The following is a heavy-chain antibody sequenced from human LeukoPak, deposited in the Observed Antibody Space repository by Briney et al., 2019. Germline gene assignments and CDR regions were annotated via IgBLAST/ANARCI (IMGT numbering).Heavy chain of an antibody. J-gene: IGHJ4*02. CDR2: IKQDGTEI. D-gene: IGHD4-17*01. CDR1: GFTFSSYW. V-gene: IGHV3-7*05. CDR3: ARGDGGYYIQTPC. Sequence: PGGSLRLSCGASGFTFSSYWMSWVRQAPGKGPEWVANIKQDGTEIYYVDSVRGRFTISRDNANNSLYLQMHGLRAEDTAVYYCARGDGGYYIQTPCWGQGTLVTVSS.